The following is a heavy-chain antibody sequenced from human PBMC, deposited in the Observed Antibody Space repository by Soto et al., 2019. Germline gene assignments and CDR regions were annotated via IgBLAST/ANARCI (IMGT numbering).Heavy chain of an antibody. CDR1: GYTFTSYG. CDR2: IIAYNGNT. D-gene: IGHD3-3*01. J-gene: IGHJ4*02. CDR3: AREVRFLEWLLFTNFDY. Sequence: ASVKVSCKASGYTFTSYGISWVRQAPGQALELMGWIIAYNGNTNYAQKLQGRFTINPDTSKNQLSLQLNSLTSEDTSVYYCAREVRFLEWLLFTNFDYWGQGTLVTVSS. V-gene: IGHV1-18*01.